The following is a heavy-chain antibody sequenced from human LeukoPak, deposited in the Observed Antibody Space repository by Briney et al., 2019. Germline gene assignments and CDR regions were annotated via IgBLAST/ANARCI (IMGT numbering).Heavy chain of an antibody. J-gene: IGHJ3*02. CDR3: ARDTRVDSGNYYGAFDI. D-gene: IGHD1-26*01. CDR2: IRSKANSYAT. V-gene: IGHV3-73*01. Sequence: GGSLRLSCAASGFTFSGSAMHWVRQASGKGLEWVGRIRSKANSYATAYAASVKGRFTISRDNAKNSLYLQMNSLRAEDTAVYYCARDTRVDSGNYYGAFDIWGQGTMVTVSS. CDR1: GFTFSGSA.